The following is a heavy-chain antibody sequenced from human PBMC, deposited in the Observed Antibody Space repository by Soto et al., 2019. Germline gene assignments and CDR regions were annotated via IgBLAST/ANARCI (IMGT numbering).Heavy chain of an antibody. CDR2: ISDYGRV. CDR1: GFTFRKYW. V-gene: IGHV3-74*01. Sequence: GGSLRLSCAASGFTFRKYWMHWVRQAPGKGLVWVSRISDYGRVNYADSVEGRFTISRDDAKSELYLQMSSLRLEDTAVYYCARGGVEPFDYWGQGALVTVSS. D-gene: IGHD3-3*01. J-gene: IGHJ4*02. CDR3: ARGGVEPFDY.